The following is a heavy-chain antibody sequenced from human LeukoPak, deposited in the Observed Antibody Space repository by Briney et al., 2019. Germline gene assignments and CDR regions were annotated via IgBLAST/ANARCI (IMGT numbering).Heavy chain of an antibody. CDR1: GFTFSGSA. CDR3: TRLMESTYDSSCYDY. J-gene: IGHJ4*02. V-gene: IGHV3-73*01. Sequence: GGSLRLSCAASGFTFSGSAMHWVRQASGKGLEWVGRIRSKANSYATAYAASVKGRLTLSRDDSKNTAYLQMNSLKTEDTAVYYCTRLMESTYDSSCYDYWGQGTLVTVSS. D-gene: IGHD3-22*01. CDR2: IRSKANSYAT.